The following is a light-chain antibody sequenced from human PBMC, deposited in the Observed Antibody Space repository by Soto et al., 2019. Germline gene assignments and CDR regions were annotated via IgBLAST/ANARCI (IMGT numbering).Light chain of an antibody. CDR1: SSDVGAYHY. V-gene: IGLV2-14*01. J-gene: IGLJ2*01. CDR2: EVS. CDR3: SSYTSSTPLIFGGGTTLV. Sequence: QSALTQPASVSGSPGQSITISCTGTSSDVGAYHYVSWYQQHPGKAPKLMIYEVSNRPSGVSNRFSGSKSGNTASLTISGLQAEDEADYYCSSYTSSTPLIFGGGTTLVFGGGTKLTVL.